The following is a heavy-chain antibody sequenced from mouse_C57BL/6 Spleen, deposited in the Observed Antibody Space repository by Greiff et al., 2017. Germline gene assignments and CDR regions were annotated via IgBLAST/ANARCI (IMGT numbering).Heavy chain of an antibody. CDR3: ARGDGPYWYFDV. J-gene: IGHJ1*03. CDR2: INPGSGGT. D-gene: IGHD2-3*01. V-gene: IGHV1-54*01. CDR1: GYAFTNYL. Sequence: QVQLKESGAELVRPGTSVKVSCKASGYAFTNYLIEWVKQRPGQGLEWIGVINPGSGGTNYNEKFKGKATLTADKSSSTAYMQLSSLTSEDSAVYFCARGDGPYWYFDVWGTGTTVTVSS.